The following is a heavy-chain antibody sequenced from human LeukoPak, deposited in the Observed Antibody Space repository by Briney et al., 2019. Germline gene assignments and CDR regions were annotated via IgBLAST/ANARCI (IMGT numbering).Heavy chain of an antibody. J-gene: IGHJ4*02. V-gene: IGHV3-20*04. CDR3: ARHSQYYGTGSHYNCLDH. D-gene: IGHD3-10*01. Sequence: TGGSLRLSCATSGFSFDDADLSWVRRVPGKGLEWVSNINWNGRSTHYADSVRGRFTISRDNAKNSLSLQMSSLTAADTAFYYCARHSQYYGTGSHYNCLDHWGQGTLVTVSS. CDR1: GFSFDDAD. CDR2: INWNGRST.